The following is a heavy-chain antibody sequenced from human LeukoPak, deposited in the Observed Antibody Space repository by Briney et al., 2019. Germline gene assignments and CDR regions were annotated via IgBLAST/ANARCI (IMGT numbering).Heavy chain of an antibody. CDR1: GYTFTSYG. J-gene: IGHJ4*02. Sequence: ASVKVSCKASGYTFTSYGISWVRQAPGQGLEWMGWISAYNGNTNYAQKLQGRVTMTTDTSTSTAYMELRSLRSDDTAVYYCARGVTPDYYGSGSYYDYWGQGTLVTVSS. CDR3: ARGVTPDYYGSGSYYDY. V-gene: IGHV1-18*01. D-gene: IGHD3-10*01. CDR2: ISAYNGNT.